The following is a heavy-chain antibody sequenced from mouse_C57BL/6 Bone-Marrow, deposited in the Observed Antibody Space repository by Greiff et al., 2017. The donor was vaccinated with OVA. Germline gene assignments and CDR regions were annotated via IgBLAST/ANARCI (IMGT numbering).Heavy chain of an antibody. V-gene: IGHV1-66*01. Sequence: QVQLKESGPELVKPGASVKISCKASGYSFTSYYIHWVKQRPGQGLEWIGWIYPGSGNTKYNEKFKGKATLTADTSSSTAYMQLSSLTSEDSAVYYCARRSFYGSPLDYWGQGTTLTVSS. CDR2: IYPGSGNT. D-gene: IGHD1-1*01. J-gene: IGHJ2*01. CDR3: ARRSFYGSPLDY. CDR1: GYSFTSYY.